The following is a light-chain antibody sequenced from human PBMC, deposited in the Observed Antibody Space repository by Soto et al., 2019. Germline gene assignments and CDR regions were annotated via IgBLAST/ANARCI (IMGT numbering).Light chain of an antibody. CDR2: EVS. J-gene: IGLJ2*01. Sequence: QSALTQPASVSGSPGQSITISCTGTSSDVGGYNYVSWYQQHPGKPPKLMIYEVSNRPSGVSTRFSGSMSGNTASLTISGLQAEDEADYYCSSYTSSSTPVVFGGGTKLTVL. CDR1: SSDVGGYNY. V-gene: IGLV2-14*01. CDR3: SSYTSSSTPVV.